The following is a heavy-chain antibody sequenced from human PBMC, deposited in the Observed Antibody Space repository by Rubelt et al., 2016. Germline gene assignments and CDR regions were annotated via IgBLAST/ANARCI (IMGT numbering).Heavy chain of an antibody. CDR3: ASARGPSAFDC. D-gene: IGHD3-10*01. J-gene: IGHJ4*02. V-gene: IGHV4-59*12. Sequence: QVQLQESGPRLVKPSETLSLTCTVSGGSISPYYWSWVRQSPEKGLEWIGYISHTGSTNFSPSLKRRVTISMDKSRNLVSLDLSSVTAADAAVYYGASARGPSAFDCWGQGALVTVSS. CDR2: ISHTGST. CDR1: GGSISPYY.